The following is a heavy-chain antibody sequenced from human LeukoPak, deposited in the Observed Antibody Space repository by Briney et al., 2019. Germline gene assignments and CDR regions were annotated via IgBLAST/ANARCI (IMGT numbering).Heavy chain of an antibody. V-gene: IGHV3-21*01. J-gene: IGHJ4*02. D-gene: IGHD3-22*01. Sequence: GGSLRLSRAASGFTFSSYSMNWVRQAPGKGLEWVSSISSSSSYIYYADSVKGRFTISRDNAKNSLYLQMNSLRAEDTAVYYCARVHDSSGYYYGYWGQGTLVAVSS. CDR2: ISSSSSYI. CDR1: GFTFSSYS. CDR3: ARVHDSSGYYYGY.